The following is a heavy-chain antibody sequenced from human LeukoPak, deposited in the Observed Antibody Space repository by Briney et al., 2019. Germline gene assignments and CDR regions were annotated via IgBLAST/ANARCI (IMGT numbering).Heavy chain of an antibody. CDR3: ARDFYSAGSGSYPSDY. CDR1: GYTFTSYG. Sequence: ASVKVSCKASGYTFTSYGISWVRQAPGQGLEWMGWISAYNGNTNYAQKLQGRVTMTTDTSTSTAYMELRSLRSDDTAVYYCARDFYSAGSGSYPSDYWGQGTLVTVSS. V-gene: IGHV1-18*01. D-gene: IGHD3-10*01. CDR2: ISAYNGNT. J-gene: IGHJ4*02.